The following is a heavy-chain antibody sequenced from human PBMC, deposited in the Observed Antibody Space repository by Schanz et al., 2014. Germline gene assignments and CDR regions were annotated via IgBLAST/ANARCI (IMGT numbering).Heavy chain of an antibody. Sequence: EVQLLDSGGGLVQPGGSLRLSCAASGFTFSTYAMSWVRQAPGKGLEWVSAISGSGGSTYYADSVKGRFTISRDNSKNTLYLQMNSLRAEDTAVYYCARPRFDYGEVDYWGQGTLVNVSS. V-gene: IGHV3-23*01. J-gene: IGHJ4*02. CDR3: ARPRFDYGEVDY. D-gene: IGHD4-17*01. CDR1: GFTFSTYA. CDR2: ISGSGGST.